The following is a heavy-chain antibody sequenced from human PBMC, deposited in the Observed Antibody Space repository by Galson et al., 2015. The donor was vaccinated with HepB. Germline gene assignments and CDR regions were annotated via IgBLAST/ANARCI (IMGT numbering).Heavy chain of an antibody. D-gene: IGHD4-23*01. V-gene: IGHV3-72*01. J-gene: IGHJ4*02. Sequence: SLRLSCAVSGFSFSDHYIDWVRQAPGKGLEWVGRSRNKPKGYSTAYAASVKGRFTVSRDDSKNSVFLQMNSLRGEDTAVYYCARSEVTTVVTDFDSWGQGTLVTFSS. CDR1: GFSFSDHY. CDR3: ARSEVTTVVTDFDS. CDR2: SRNKPKGYST.